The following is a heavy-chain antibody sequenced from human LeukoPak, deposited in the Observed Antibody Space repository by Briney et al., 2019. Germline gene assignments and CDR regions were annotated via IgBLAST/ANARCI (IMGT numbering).Heavy chain of an antibody. CDR1: GFTFSSYS. J-gene: IGHJ4*02. CDR3: ARDRGSRIAVAGYY. V-gene: IGHV3-21*01. D-gene: IGHD6-19*01. CDR2: ISSSSSYI. Sequence: PGGSLRLSCAASGFTFSSYSMNWVRQAPGKGLEWVSSISSSSSYIYYADSVKGRFTISRDNAKNSLYLQMNSLRAEDTAVYYCARDRGSRIAVAGYYWGQGTLVTVSS.